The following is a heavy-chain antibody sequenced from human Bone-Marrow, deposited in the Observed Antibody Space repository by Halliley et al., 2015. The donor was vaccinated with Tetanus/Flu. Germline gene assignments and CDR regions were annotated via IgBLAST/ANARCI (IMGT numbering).Heavy chain of an antibody. D-gene: IGHD6-19*01. V-gene: IGHV4-34*01. CDR1: GGSFGDSGYY. CDR3: ARGHRVSNGWGTYYNYGMDA. J-gene: IGHJ6*02. CDR2: IIPYGNI. Sequence: TLSLTCAVYGGSFGDSGYYWNWCRQPPGKGLEWIGEIIPYGNINYNQSLQCRVTISVDTSKNQFSLKLSSVSAADTAVYYCARGHRVSNGWGTYYNYGMDAWGQGTAVSVSS.